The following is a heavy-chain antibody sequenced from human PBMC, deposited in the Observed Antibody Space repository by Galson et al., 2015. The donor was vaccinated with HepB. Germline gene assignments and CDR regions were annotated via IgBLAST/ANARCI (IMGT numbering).Heavy chain of an antibody. J-gene: IGHJ6*02. CDR2: INAGNGNT. CDR1: GYTFTRYA. V-gene: IGHV1-3*01. D-gene: IGHD3-10*01. CDR3: ARGAQYYYGSGSYYYPQDYYDGMDV. Sequence: SVKVSCKASGYTFTRYAMHWVRQAPGQRLEWMGWINAGNGNTKYSQKFQGRVTITRDTSASTAYMELSSLRSEDTAVYYCARGAQYYYGSGSYYYPQDYYDGMDVWGQGTTVTVSS.